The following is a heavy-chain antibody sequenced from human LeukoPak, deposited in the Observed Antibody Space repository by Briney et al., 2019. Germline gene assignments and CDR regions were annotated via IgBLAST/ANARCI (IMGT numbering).Heavy chain of an antibody. Sequence: TSETLSLTCTVSGDSISSGYYWGWIRQPPGKGLEWIGSIYHSGSTYFNPSLKSRVTIPVDTSKHLFSLKLSSVTAADTAVYYCARHYDPQPFDTFDIWGQGTMVTVSS. V-gene: IGHV4-38-2*02. CDR2: IYHSGST. CDR3: ARHYDPQPFDTFDI. J-gene: IGHJ3*02. D-gene: IGHD3-3*01. CDR1: GDSISSGYY.